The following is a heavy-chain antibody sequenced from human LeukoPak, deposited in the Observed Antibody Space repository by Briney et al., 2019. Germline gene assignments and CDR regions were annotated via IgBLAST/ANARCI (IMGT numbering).Heavy chain of an antibody. CDR2: MHHSGST. D-gene: IGHD6-13*01. Sequence: SETLSLTCTVSGASVTGGIYYWSWIRQPPGRGLGWIGFMHHSGSTSHHPSLQNRVTMSVDTSKNQLSLNLTSATAADTAMYFCAGVRTAGTGPDCWGQGTLVTVSS. CDR1: GASVTGGIYY. J-gene: IGHJ4*02. CDR3: AGVRTAGTGPDC. V-gene: IGHV4-61*01.